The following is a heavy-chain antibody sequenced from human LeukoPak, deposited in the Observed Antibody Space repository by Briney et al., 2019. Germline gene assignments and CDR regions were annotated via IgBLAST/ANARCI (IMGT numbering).Heavy chain of an antibody. V-gene: IGHV3-23*01. J-gene: IGHJ4*02. Sequence: HPGGSLRLSCAASGLTFSSYAISSVRQAPGKGLELVSSISGSGGSTYYAGYVKGLFRISKDNSKTTLYLQMNSLRAEDTDVYYCAKAFFYYYDSSGSIPDGYFDYWGQGSLVSVSS. CDR3: AKAFFYYYDSSGSIPDGYFDY. CDR1: GLTFSSYA. CDR2: ISGSGGST. D-gene: IGHD3-22*01.